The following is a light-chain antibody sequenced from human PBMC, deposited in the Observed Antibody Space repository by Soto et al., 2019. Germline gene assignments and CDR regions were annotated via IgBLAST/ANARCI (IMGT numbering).Light chain of an antibody. J-gene: IGLJ3*02. CDR1: SSDVGGYNY. CDR3: QSYESSLSRRWV. Sequence: QSALTQPASVSGSPGQSITISCTGTSSDVGGYNYVSWYQQHPGKAPKVMIYEVSNRPLGVPDRFSVSKSGASASLAITGLQAEDEDDYYCQSYESSLSRRWVFGGGTKLTVL. V-gene: IGLV2-14*01. CDR2: EVS.